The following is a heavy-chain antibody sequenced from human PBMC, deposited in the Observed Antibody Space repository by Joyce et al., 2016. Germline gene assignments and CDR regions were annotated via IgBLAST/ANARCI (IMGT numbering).Heavy chain of an antibody. D-gene: IGHD6-25*01. J-gene: IGHJ4*02. CDR3: AKILTATYSSGWFLDY. CDR2: ISYDGIYK. CDR1: GLTLSNYG. V-gene: IGHV3-30*18. Sequence: QVQLVESGGGVVQPGRSLSLSCAASGLTLSNYGVHWCRQAPGKGVELVAVISYDGIYKDYVDSVKGRFTISRDNSKNTVFLEMSSLRTEDTAVYYCAKILTATYSSGWFLDYWGQGTLVTVSS.